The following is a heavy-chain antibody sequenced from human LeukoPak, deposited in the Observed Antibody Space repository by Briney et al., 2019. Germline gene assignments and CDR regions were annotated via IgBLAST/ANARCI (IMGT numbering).Heavy chain of an antibody. V-gene: IGHV3-23*01. Sequence: GGSLRLSCAASGFTFSSYAMSWVRQAPGKGLEWVSAISGSGGSTYYADSVKGRFTTSRDNSKNTLYLQMNSLRAEDTAVYYCAKEGSPYSSSWYLDYWGQGTLVTVSS. J-gene: IGHJ4*02. CDR1: GFTFSSYA. D-gene: IGHD6-13*01. CDR3: AKEGSPYSSSWYLDY. CDR2: ISGSGGST.